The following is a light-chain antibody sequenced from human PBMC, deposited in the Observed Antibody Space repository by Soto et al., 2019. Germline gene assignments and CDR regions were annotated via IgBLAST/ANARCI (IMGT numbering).Light chain of an antibody. V-gene: IGKV3-11*01. CDR1: QSVSSY. CDR3: QQRSIWPT. Sequence: EIVLTQSPATLSLSPGERATLSCRASQSVSSYLAWYQQKPGQAPRLLNYDASNRATGIPARFSGSGSGTDFSLTISSREAEDFAVYYCQQRSIWPTFGQGTKLEIK. CDR2: DAS. J-gene: IGKJ2*01.